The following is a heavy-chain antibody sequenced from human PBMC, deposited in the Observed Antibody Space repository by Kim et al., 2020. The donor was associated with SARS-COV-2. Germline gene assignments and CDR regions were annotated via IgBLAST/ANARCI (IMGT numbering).Heavy chain of an antibody. J-gene: IGHJ6*02. Sequence: SETLSLTCAVSGGSISSSNWWSWVRQPPGKGLEWIGEIYHSGSTNYNPSLKSRVTISVDKSKNQFSLKLSSVTAADTAVYYCARYYYGSGLHYGMDVWGQGTTVTVSS. V-gene: IGHV4-4*02. CDR1: GGSISSSNW. CDR3: ARYYYGSGLHYGMDV. D-gene: IGHD3-10*01. CDR2: IYHSGST.